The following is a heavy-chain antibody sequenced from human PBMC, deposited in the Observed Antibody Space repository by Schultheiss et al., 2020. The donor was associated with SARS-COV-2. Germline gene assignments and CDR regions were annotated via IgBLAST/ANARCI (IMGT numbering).Heavy chain of an antibody. J-gene: IGHJ6*02. CDR1: GFTFSSYA. D-gene: IGHD1-20*01. CDR3: AREYNWNDEGGYYYYGMDV. Sequence: GGPLRLSCAASGFTFSSYAMHWVRQAPGKGLEWVAVISYDGSNKYYADSVKGRFTISRDNSKNTLYLQMNSLRAEDTAVYYCAREYNWNDEGGYYYYGMDVWGQGTTVTVSS. V-gene: IGHV3-30-3*01. CDR2: ISYDGSNK.